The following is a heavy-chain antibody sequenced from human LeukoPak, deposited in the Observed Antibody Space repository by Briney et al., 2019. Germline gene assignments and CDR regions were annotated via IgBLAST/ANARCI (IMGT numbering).Heavy chain of an antibody. Sequence: SVKVSCKASGGTFSSYAISWVRQAPGQGLKWMGGIIPIFGTANYAQKFQGGVTITADDSTSTAYMELSSLRSEDTAVYYCARQEYCSGGSCYTWFDPWGQGTLVTVSS. CDR3: ARQEYCSGGSCYTWFDP. J-gene: IGHJ5*02. CDR1: GGTFSSYA. CDR2: IIPIFGTA. V-gene: IGHV1-69*13. D-gene: IGHD2-15*01.